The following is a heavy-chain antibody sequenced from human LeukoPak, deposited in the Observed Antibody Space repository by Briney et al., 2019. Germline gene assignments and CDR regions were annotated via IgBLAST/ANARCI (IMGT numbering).Heavy chain of an antibody. V-gene: IGHV4-59*08. J-gene: IGHJ4*02. CDR2: IYYSGST. D-gene: IGHD3-9*01. CDR1: GGSISSYY. CDR3: ARHGGGGYDILTGFEPSFDY. Sequence: SETLSLTCTVSGGSISSYYWSWIRQPPGKGLEWIGYIYYSGSTNYNPSLKSRVTISVDTSKHQFSLKLSSVTAADTAVYYCARHGGGGYDILTGFEPSFDYWGQGTLVTVSS.